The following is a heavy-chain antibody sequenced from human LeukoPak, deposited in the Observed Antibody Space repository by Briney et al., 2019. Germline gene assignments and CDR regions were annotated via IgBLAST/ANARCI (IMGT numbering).Heavy chain of an antibody. CDR3: ARAPSEIGGYYPEYFRH. V-gene: IGHV3-74*01. D-gene: IGHD3-22*01. J-gene: IGHJ1*01. CDR1: GFTFSSYW. CDR2: IKSDGST. Sequence: GGSLRLSCAASGFTFSSYWMHWVRQAPGKGLVWVSRIKSDGSTNYADSVKGRFTISRDNAKNKVYLQIHSLSAEETGVYYCARAPSEIGGYYPEYFRHWGQGTLVTVSS.